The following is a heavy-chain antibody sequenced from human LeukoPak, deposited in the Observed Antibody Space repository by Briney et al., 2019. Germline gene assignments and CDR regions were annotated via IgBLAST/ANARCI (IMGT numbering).Heavy chain of an antibody. D-gene: IGHD3-22*01. CDR1: GFTFSSYG. CDR3: ARLGGPGYDSSGYFDY. Sequence: GGSLRLSCAASGFTFSSYGMHWVRQAPGKGLEGVANIKQDGSEKYYVDSVKGRFTISRDNAKNSLYLQMNSLRAEDTAVYYCARLGGPGYDSSGYFDYWGQGTLVTVSS. J-gene: IGHJ4*02. CDR2: IKQDGSEK. V-gene: IGHV3-7*01.